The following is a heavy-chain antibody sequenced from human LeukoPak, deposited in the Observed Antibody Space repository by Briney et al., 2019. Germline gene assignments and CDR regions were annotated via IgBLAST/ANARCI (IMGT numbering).Heavy chain of an antibody. V-gene: IGHV3-53*01. CDR3: ARDRSAAQGIFDY. CDR1: GGSISSYY. CDR2: IYSGGST. Sequence: PSETLSLTCTVSGGSISSYYWSWVRQAPGKGLEWVSVIYSGGSTYYADSVKGRFTISRDNSKNTLYLQMNSLRAEDTAVYYCARDRSAAQGIFDYWGQGTLVTVSS. D-gene: IGHD2-15*01. J-gene: IGHJ4*02.